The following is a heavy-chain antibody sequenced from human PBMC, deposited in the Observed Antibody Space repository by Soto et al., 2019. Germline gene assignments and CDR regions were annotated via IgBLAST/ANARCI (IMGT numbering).Heavy chain of an antibody. CDR2: ISSDGRKT. CDR1: GFTFSSCA. CDR3: VKDRYIDY. Sequence: GGSLRLSCSVSGFTFSSCAMHWVRQAPGKGLEYASSISSDGRKTYYADSVKGRFTISRDNSKNTLYLQMSSLRAEDTAIYYCVKDRYIDYWGQGTLVTVSS. V-gene: IGHV3-64D*06. J-gene: IGHJ4*02.